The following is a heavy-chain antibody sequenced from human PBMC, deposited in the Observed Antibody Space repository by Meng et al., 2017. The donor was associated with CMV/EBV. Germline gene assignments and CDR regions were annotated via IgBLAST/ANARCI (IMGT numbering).Heavy chain of an antibody. CDR1: GFTFSDYY. J-gene: IGHJ6*02. D-gene: IGHD2-2*02. CDR2: ISSSGSTI. CDR3: AKVYATGGYYYGMDV. Sequence: GESLKISCAASGFTFSDYYMTWIRQAPGKGLEWVSYISSSGSTIYYADSVRGRFTISRDNAKNSLYLQMNSLRAEDTALYYCAKVYATGGYYYGMDVWGQGTTVTVSS. V-gene: IGHV3-11*01.